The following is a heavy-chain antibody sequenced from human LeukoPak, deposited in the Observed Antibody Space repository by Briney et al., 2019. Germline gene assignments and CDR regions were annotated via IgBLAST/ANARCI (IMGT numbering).Heavy chain of an antibody. Sequence: GGSLRLSCAASGFTFSNYAMNWVRQAPGKGLEWVSSISDNTGSPYYEDSVKGRFTISRDNSKNTLYLQMNSLRAEDTAVYYCAKDQRGEMSSTTSPGEDYWGQGTLVTVSS. CDR3: AKDQRGEMSSTTSPGEDY. J-gene: IGHJ4*02. CDR1: GFTFSNYA. CDR2: ISDNTGSP. V-gene: IGHV3-23*01. D-gene: IGHD2-2*01.